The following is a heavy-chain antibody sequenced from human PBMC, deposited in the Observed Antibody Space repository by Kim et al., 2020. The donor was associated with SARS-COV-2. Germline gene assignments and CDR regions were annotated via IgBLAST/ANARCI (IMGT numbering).Heavy chain of an antibody. Sequence: LSLTCAASGFTFSSYAMHWVRQAPGKGLEWVAVISYDGSNKYYADSVKGRFTISRDNSKNTLYLQMNSLRAEDTAVYYCARDIVVVVAATALYYYGM. D-gene: IGHD2-15*01. V-gene: IGHV3-30*04. CDR3: ARDIVVVVAATALYYYGM. CDR1: GFTFSSYA. J-gene: IGHJ6*01. CDR2: ISYDGSNK.